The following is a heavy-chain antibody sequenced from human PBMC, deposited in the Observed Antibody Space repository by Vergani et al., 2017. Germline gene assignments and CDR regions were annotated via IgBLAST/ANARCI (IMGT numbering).Heavy chain of an antibody. V-gene: IGHV3-23*04. CDR3: ARGLTVTTLSYYYYMDV. D-gene: IGHD4-17*01. Sequence: EVQLVESGGGLVQPGGSLRLSCAASGFTFSSYAMSWVRQAPGKGLEWVSAISGSGGSTYYADSVKGRFTISRDNSKNTLYLQMNSLRAEDTAVYYCARGLTVTTLSYYYYMDVWGKGTTVTVSS. CDR2: ISGSGGST. CDR1: GFTFSSYA. J-gene: IGHJ6*03.